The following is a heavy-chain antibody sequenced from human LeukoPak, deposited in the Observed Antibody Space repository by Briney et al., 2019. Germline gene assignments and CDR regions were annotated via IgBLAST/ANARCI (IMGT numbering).Heavy chain of an antibody. CDR2: IWSDGSNK. D-gene: IGHD6-6*01. V-gene: IGHV3-33*01. Sequence: GGSLRLSCAASGFTFSDYDMHWVRQAPGKRLEWVAVIWSDGSNKDYADSVKGRFTISRDNSKNTLYLQMNTLRADDTAVYYCARDLALYSSSAPFDYWGQGTLVTVSS. J-gene: IGHJ4*02. CDR1: GFTFSDYD. CDR3: ARDLALYSSSAPFDY.